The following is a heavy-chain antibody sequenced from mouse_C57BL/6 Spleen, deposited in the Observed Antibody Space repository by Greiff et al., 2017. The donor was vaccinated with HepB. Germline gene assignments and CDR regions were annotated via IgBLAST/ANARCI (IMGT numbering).Heavy chain of an antibody. CDR2: IYPGDGDT. V-gene: IGHV1-82*01. J-gene: IGHJ4*01. D-gene: IGHD4-1*01. CDR1: GYAFSSSW. CDR3: ARRWDVDAMDY. Sequence: QVQLQQSGPELVKPGASVKISCKASGYAFSSSWMNWVKQRPGKGLEWIGRIYPGDGDTNYNGKFKGKATLTADKSSSTAYMQLSSLTSEDSAVYFCARRWDVDAMDYWGQGTSVTVSS.